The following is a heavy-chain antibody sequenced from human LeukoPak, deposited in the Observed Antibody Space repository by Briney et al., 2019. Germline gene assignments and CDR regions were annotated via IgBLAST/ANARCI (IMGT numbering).Heavy chain of an antibody. CDR3: ARETYSYDSSGNSPFVY. Sequence: GGSLRLSCAASGFTFNNYELNWVRQAPGKGLEWVSNITSSGSNIYYADSVKGRFIISRDNAKNSLYLQMNSLRAEDTAVYYCARETYSYDSSGNSPFVYWSQGTLVTVSS. CDR2: ITSSGSNI. V-gene: IGHV3-48*03. CDR1: GFTFNNYE. J-gene: IGHJ4*02. D-gene: IGHD3-22*01.